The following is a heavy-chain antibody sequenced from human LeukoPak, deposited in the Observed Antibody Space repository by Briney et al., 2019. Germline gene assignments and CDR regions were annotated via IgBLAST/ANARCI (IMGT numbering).Heavy chain of an antibody. CDR3: TTDRRGLLPPSDY. D-gene: IGHD3-22*01. CDR2: ISISSGII. J-gene: IGHJ4*02. Sequence: GGSLRLSCAASGFTFSTYSMNWVRQAPGKGLEWVSYISISSGIIYYADSVKGRFTISRDNAKNSLYLQMNSLKTEDTAVYYCTTDRRGLLPPSDYWGQGTLVTVSS. V-gene: IGHV3-48*01. CDR1: GFTFSTYS.